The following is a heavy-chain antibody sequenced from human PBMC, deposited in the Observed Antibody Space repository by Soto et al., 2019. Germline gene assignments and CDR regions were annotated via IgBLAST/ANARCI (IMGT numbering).Heavy chain of an antibody. CDR2: ISSSSSTI. CDR1: GFTFSSYS. J-gene: IGHJ4*02. CDR3: ARENYYDSSGTDY. V-gene: IGHV3-48*02. D-gene: IGHD3-22*01. Sequence: EVQLVESGGGLVHPGGSLRLSCAASGFTFSSYSMNWVRQAPGKGLEWVSYISSSSSTIYYADSVKGRFTISRDNAKNSLYLQMDSLRDEDTAVYYCARENYYDSSGTDYWGQGTLVTVSS.